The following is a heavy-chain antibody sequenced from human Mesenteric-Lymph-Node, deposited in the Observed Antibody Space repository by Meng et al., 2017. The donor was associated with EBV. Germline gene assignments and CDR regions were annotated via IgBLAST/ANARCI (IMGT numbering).Heavy chain of an antibody. Sequence: VQVPGSGAGQLNPSGPLSLTCVVYGGSFSGYYWNWTLQPQWKGLEWSGEINHSWSTNYNPALKSQVTISEDTSKNQFSLKLSTVTAADTAVYYCARCSFYYDSSCYRRYNWFDPWGQGTLVTVSS. J-gene: IGHJ5*02. CDR3: ARCSFYYDSSCYRRYNWFDP. CDR1: GGSFSGYY. D-gene: IGHD3-22*01. CDR2: INHSWST. V-gene: IGHV4-34*01.